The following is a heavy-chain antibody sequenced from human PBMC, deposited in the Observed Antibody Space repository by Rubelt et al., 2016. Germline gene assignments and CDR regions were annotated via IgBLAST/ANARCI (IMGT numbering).Heavy chain of an antibody. Sequence: QLQLQESGPGLVKPSETLSLTCTVSGGSISSSSYYWGWIRQPPGKGLEWIGSIYYSGSTYYNPSLKSRVTISVDTSKNRFSLKRRSVTASETACYYCARGRRYYYGSGSYLNYGMDVWGQGTLVTVSS. CDR3: ARGRRYYYGSGSYLNYGMDV. CDR1: GGSISSSSYY. CDR2: IYYSGST. J-gene: IGHJ6*02. D-gene: IGHD3-10*01. V-gene: IGHV4-39*01.